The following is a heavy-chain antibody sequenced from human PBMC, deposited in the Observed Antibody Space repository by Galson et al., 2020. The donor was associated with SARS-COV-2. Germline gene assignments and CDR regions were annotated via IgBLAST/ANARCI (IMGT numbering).Heavy chain of an antibody. V-gene: IGHV1-24*01. D-gene: IGHD6-19*01. CDR2: FDPEDGET. CDR1: GYTLTELS. CDR3: AVALAVAGTGYYYYGMDV. J-gene: IGHJ6*02. Sequence: ASVKVSCKVSGYTLTELSMHWVRQAPGQGLERMGGFDPEDGETIYAQKFQGRVTMTEDTSTDTAYMELSSLRSEDTAVYYCAVALAVAGTGYYYYGMDVWGQGTTVTVSS.